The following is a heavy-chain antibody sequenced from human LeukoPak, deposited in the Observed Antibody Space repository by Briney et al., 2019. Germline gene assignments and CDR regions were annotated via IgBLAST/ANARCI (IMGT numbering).Heavy chain of an antibody. Sequence: GGALSLSCATSGFTFSSYSMNWVRQAPGKGLEWVSSISSSSSYIYYADSVKGRFTISRDNSKNTLYLQMNSLRAEDTAVYYCAKLVSGPVTTRDVWGQGTTVTVSS. CDR1: GFTFSSYS. CDR2: ISSSSSYI. CDR3: AKLVSGPVTTRDV. D-gene: IGHD4-17*01. V-gene: IGHV3-21*04. J-gene: IGHJ6*02.